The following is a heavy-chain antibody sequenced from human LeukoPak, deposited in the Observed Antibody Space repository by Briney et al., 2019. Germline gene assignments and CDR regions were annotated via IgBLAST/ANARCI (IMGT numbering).Heavy chain of an antibody. V-gene: IGHV5-51*01. CDR3: ARHLNSLWFGELPSYYYYYYMDV. D-gene: IGHD3-10*01. CDR1: GYSFTSYW. CDR2: IYPGDSDT. Sequence: GESLKISCKGSGYSFTSYWIGWVRQLPGKGLEWMGIIYPGDSDTRYSPSFQGQVTISADKSISTAYLQWSSLKASDTAMYYCARHLNSLWFGELPSYYYYYYMDVRGKGTTVTVSS. J-gene: IGHJ6*03.